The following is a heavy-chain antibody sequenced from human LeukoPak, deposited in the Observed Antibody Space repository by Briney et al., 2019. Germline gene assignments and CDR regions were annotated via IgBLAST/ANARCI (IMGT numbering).Heavy chain of an antibody. J-gene: IGHJ3*02. CDR2: IYPGDSDT. V-gene: IGHV5-51*01. Sequence: GESLQISCNSSGYIYTSYWIGWVRQMPGKGLEWMGIIYPGDSDTRYSPSFQGQVTISADKSISTAYLQWSSLKASDTAMYYCARSEFGQKSSGAFDIWGQGTMVTVSS. CDR1: GYIYTSYW. CDR3: ARSEFGQKSSGAFDI. D-gene: IGHD3-10*01.